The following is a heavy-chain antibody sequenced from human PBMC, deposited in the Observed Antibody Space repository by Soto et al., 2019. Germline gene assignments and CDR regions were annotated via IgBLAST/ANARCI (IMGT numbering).Heavy chain of an antibody. Sequence: PSETLSLTCIVSGASISNYFWSWIRQPPGKGLEWIGSLHYNGNTNYNPSLNRRVTISVDTSKSRFSLKLSSVTAADTAVYYCVKHDWGTVEFNYYIDVWGKGTTVNVPS. CDR1: GASISNYF. D-gene: IGHD3-16*01. CDR3: VKHDWGTVEFNYYIDV. V-gene: IGHV4-59*08. J-gene: IGHJ6*03. CDR2: LHYNGNT.